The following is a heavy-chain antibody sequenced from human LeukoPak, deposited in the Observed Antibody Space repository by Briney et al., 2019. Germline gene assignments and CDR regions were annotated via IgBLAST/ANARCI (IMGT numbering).Heavy chain of an antibody. Sequence: GGSLRLSCAASGFTFSDYTLNWVRQAPGKGLEWVSSISYRSEYIYYADSVEGRFTISRDNAKNSLHLQMNSLRAEDTAIYYCATDRGGYDPLDYWGQGTLVTVSS. J-gene: IGHJ4*02. CDR3: ATDRGGYDPLDY. D-gene: IGHD5-12*01. CDR2: ISYRSEYI. CDR1: GFTFSDYT. V-gene: IGHV3-21*01.